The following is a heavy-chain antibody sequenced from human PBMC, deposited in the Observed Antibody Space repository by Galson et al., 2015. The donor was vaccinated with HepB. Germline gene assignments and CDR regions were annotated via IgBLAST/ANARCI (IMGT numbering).Heavy chain of an antibody. D-gene: IGHD1-26*01. CDR1: GYTFTGYY. Sequence: SVKVSCKASGYTFTGYYMHWVRQAPGQGLEWMGWINPNSGGTNYAQKFQGWVTMTRDTSISTAYMELSRLRSDDTAVYYCARDMRVGDYAQSGNWFDPWGQGTLVTVSA. CDR3: ARDMRVGDYAQSGNWFDP. CDR2: INPNSGGT. V-gene: IGHV1-2*04. J-gene: IGHJ5*02.